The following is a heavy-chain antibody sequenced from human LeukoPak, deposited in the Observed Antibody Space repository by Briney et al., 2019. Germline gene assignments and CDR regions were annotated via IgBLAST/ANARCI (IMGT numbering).Heavy chain of an antibody. CDR2: ISYDGSSK. CDR1: GFTFSSYG. V-gene: IGHV3-30*18. J-gene: IGHJ4*02. D-gene: IGHD1-26*01. Sequence: GGSLRLSCAASGFTFSSYGMHWVRQAPGKGLEWVAVISYDGSSKYYGDSVKGRFTISRDNSKNTLYLQMNSLRPEDTAVYYCAKDVVGARYNYFDYWGQGALVTVSS. CDR3: AKDVVGARYNYFDY.